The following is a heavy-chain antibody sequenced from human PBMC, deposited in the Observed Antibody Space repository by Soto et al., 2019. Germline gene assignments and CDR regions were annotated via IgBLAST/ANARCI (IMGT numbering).Heavy chain of an antibody. CDR2: IKNKNDGGTT. CDR1: GFSFKNAW. D-gene: IGHD3-10*01. J-gene: IGHJ4*01. Sequence: EVELVESGGGLVKPGGSLTLSCAASGFSFKNAWMNWVRQAPGKGREWVGRIKNKNDGGTTDYAAFVKGRFTISRDASENTHYLHMNGLKTEDTGVYYSTGLWFGEIYNYWGQGSLVTVSS. V-gene: IGHV3-15*07. CDR3: TGLWFGEIYNY.